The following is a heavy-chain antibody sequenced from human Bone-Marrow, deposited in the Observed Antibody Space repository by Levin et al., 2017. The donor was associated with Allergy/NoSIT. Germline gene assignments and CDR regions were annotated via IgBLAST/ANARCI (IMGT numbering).Heavy chain of an antibody. V-gene: IGHV3-21*06. D-gene: IGHD3-16*01. CDR2: ISGVSSRI. J-gene: IGHJ6*02. Sequence: GGSLRLSCAASGLSFCNYDMNGVRQAPGKGRDWVSSISGVSSRIYYADSVKGRSTIPRDNAKNSLSLQMNSLRVEDTAVDYYASWDMFYYDGSEFGYFYYGVDVWGQGTTVTVSS. CDR3: ASWDMFYYDGSEFGYFYYGVDV. CDR1: GLSFCNYD.